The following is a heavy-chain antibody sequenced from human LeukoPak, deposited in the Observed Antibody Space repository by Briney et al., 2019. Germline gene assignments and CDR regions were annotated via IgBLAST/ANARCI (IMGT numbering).Heavy chain of an antibody. D-gene: IGHD1-26*01. CDR2: IYNTGST. Sequence: PSETLSLTCTVSGGSISSYYWSWIRQPPGKGLEWIGYIYNTGSTYYNPSLKSRVTISVDTSKNQFSLILSSVTAADTAVYCCARESPGIRGSRIDYWGQGTLVTVSS. CDR1: GGSISSYY. J-gene: IGHJ4*02. CDR3: ARESPGIRGSRIDY. V-gene: IGHV4-59*01.